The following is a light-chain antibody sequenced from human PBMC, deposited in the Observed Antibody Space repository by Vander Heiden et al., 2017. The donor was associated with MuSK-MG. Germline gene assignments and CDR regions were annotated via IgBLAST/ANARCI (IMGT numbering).Light chain of an antibody. CDR3: QQYDNTPIT. CDR1: QDISNY. J-gene: IGKJ5*01. V-gene: IGKV1-33*01. CDR2: DAS. Sequence: DIKMTPSPSSLSASVGDRVTITCQASQDISNYLNWYQQKPGKAPKLLIYDASNLETGVPSRFSGSGSGTDFTFTISSLQPEDIATYYCQQYDNTPITFGQGTRLEIK.